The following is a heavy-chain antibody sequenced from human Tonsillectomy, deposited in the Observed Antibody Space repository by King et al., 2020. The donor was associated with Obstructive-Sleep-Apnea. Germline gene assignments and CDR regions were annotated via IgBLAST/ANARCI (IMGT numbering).Heavy chain of an antibody. Sequence: QLVQSGAEVKKPGESLRISCKGSGYSFTSYWISWVRQMPGKGLVWMGGIDPSDSYTNYSSSFHGHITISPDKSISTAVLQWRSLKASDTAMYYCARPIVGEAFDIWGQGTMVTVSS. D-gene: IGHD1-26*01. CDR3: ARPIVGEAFDI. J-gene: IGHJ3*02. CDR2: IDPSDSYT. V-gene: IGHV5-10-1*01. CDR1: GYSFTSYW.